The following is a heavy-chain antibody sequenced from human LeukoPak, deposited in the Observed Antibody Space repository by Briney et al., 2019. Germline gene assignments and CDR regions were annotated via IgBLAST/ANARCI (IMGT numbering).Heavy chain of an antibody. V-gene: IGHV1-8*01. Sequence: VASVKVSCKASGYTFTSYDINRVRQATGQGLEWMGWMNPNSGNTGYAQKFQGRVTMTRNTSISTAYMELSSLGSEDTAVYYCARVPGRDIVVVPADDAFDIWGQGTMVTVSS. CDR3: ARVPGRDIVVVPADDAFDI. J-gene: IGHJ3*02. CDR2: MNPNSGNT. D-gene: IGHD2-2*01. CDR1: GYTFTSYD.